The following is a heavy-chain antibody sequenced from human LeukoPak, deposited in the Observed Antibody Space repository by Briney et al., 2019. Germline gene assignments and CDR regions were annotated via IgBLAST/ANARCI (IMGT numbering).Heavy chain of an antibody. CDR3: ARHAYYHDSSGLLNFDY. J-gene: IGHJ4*02. D-gene: IGHD3-22*01. Sequence: SETLSLTCSVSGGSISGYYCSWIRRPPGKGLEWIGYSGSTNYNPSLKSRVTISVDTSKNQFSLKLSSVTAADTAVYYCARHAYYHDSSGLLNFDYWGQGILVTVSS. CDR2: SGST. V-gene: IGHV4-59*08. CDR1: GGSISGYY.